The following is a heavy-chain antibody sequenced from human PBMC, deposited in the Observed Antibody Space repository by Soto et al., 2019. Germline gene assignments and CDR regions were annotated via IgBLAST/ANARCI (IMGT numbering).Heavy chain of an antibody. CDR3: ARVMTTVPN. J-gene: IGHJ4*02. D-gene: IGHD4-17*01. CDR2: ISSSGSTI. CDR1: GFTFSSYE. Sequence: EVQLVESWGGLVQPGGSLRLSCAASGFTFSSYEMNWVRQAPGKGLEWVSYISSSGSTIYYADSVKGRFTISRDNAKNSLYLQMNSLRAEDTAVYYCARVMTTVPNWGQGTLVTVSS. V-gene: IGHV3-48*03.